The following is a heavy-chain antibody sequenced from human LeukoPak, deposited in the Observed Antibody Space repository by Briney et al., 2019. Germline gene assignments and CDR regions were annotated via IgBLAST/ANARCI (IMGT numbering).Heavy chain of an antibody. CDR3: AKDSGNFRKKYYYDSSGYYTG. D-gene: IGHD3-22*01. CDR2: ISGSGGST. CDR1: GFTFSSYA. V-gene: IGHV3-23*01. J-gene: IGHJ4*02. Sequence: GGSLRLSCAASGFTFSSYAMSWVRQAPGKGLEWVSAISGSGGSTYYADSVKGRFTISRDNSKNTLYLQMNSLRAEDTAVYYCAKDSGNFRKKYYYDSSGYYTGWGQGTLVTVSS.